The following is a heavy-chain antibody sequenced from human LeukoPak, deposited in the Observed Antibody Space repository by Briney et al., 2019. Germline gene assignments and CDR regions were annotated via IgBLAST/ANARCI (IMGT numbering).Heavy chain of an antibody. CDR1: GFTFDDYA. Sequence: GRSLRLSCAASGFTFDDYAMHWVRQAPGKGLEWVSGISWNSGSIGYADSVKGRFTISRDNAKNSLYLQMNSLRAEDTALYYCAKSVSFGDYYYYGMDVWGQGTTVTVSS. CDR3: AKSVSFGDYYYYGMDV. CDR2: ISWNSGSI. D-gene: IGHD2/OR15-2a*01. V-gene: IGHV3-9*01. J-gene: IGHJ6*02.